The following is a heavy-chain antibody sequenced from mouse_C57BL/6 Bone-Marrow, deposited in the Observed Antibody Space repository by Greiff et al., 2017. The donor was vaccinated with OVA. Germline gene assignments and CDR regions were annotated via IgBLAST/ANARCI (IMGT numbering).Heavy chain of an antibody. J-gene: IGHJ1*03. V-gene: IGHV1-50*01. CDR1: GYTFTSYW. CDR2: SDPSDSYT. Sequence: QVQLQQPGAELVKPGASVKLSCKASGYTFTSYWMQWVKQRPGQGLEWIGESDPSDSYTNYNQKFKGKATLTVDTSSSTAYMQLSSLTSEDSAVYYCAREDYYGSSPYWYFDVWGTGTTVTVSS. CDR3: AREDYYGSSPYWYFDV. D-gene: IGHD1-1*01.